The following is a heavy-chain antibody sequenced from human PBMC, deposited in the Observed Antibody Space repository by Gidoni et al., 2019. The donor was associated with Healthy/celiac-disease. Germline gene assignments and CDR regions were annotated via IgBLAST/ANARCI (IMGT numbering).Heavy chain of an antibody. CDR1: GYSFTSYW. J-gene: IGHJ3*01. D-gene: IGHD3-10*01. CDR3: GRRSGPVDAFDF. V-gene: IGHV5-51*01. CDR2: IYPGDSDN. Sequence: EVQLVQSGAEVKKPGESLKISCKGSGYSFTSYWIGWVRQMPGKGLEWMGIIYPGDSDNRYSPSFQGQVTNPADKSISTAYLQWSSLKASGTAMDYCGRRSGPVDAFDFWGQGTMVTVSS.